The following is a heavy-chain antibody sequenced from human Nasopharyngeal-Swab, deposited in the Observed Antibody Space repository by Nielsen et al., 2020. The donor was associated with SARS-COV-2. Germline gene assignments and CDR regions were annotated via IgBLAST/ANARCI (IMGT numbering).Heavy chain of an antibody. V-gene: IGHV3-7*04. Sequence: GGSLRLYSAASGFTFTNHYMTWVRQAPGKGPEWVANINQGGIEKKYVDSVKGRFTISRDDATNSVHLQMNSLRADDTAVYYCAREAYYNAVDYWGQGTLVTVSS. CDR1: GFTFTNHY. CDR2: INQGGIEK. D-gene: IGHD3-10*01. CDR3: AREAYYNAVDY. J-gene: IGHJ4*02.